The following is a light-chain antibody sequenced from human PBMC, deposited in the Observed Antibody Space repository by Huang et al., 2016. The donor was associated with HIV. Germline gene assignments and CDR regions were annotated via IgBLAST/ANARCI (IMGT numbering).Light chain of an antibody. J-gene: IGKJ1*01. Sequence: EIVMTQSPATLSLSPGERATVSCRPSQSIYSNLAWFQHKPGQAPRLLIYGATNRATGVPARFSGSGSGTEFTLTISRLQSDDFVVYYCQQYEDWPRTFGQGTKVEIK. V-gene: IGKV3-15*01. CDR3: QQYEDWPRT. CDR1: QSIYSN. CDR2: GAT.